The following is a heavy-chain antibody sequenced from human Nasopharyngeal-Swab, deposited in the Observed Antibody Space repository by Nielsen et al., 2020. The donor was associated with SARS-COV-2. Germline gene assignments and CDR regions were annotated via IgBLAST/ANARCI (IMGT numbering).Heavy chain of an antibody. D-gene: IGHD6-6*01. CDR2: VIPIFGTP. Sequence: SVKVSCKASGGTFSTYAINWVRQAPGHGLEWVGGVIPIFGTPKYAQNFQGRVTITAVESTSTAYMDLSSLTSEDTAVYHCARDGAGFSSSWAEMPTPGNLDSWGQGTLVTVSS. V-gene: IGHV1-69*13. CDR1: GGTFSTYA. CDR3: ARDGAGFSSSWAEMPTPGNLDS. J-gene: IGHJ4*02.